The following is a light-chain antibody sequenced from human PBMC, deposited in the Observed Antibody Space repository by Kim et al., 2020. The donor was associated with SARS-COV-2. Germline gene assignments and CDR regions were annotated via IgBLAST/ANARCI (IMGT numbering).Light chain of an antibody. CDR2: EVN. V-gene: IGLV2-18*02. Sequence: QSALTQPPSVSGSPGQSVTLSCTGTSSDVGTYNRVSWYQQPPGTAPKLIIYEVNNRPSGVPDRFSGSKSGNTASLTISGFQAEDEADYYCSSYTSSSTYVLGTGTMVTVL. CDR3: SSYTSSSTYV. J-gene: IGLJ1*01. CDR1: SSDVGTYNR.